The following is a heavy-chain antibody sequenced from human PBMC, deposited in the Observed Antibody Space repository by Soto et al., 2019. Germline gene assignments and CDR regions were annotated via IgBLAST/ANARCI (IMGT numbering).Heavy chain of an antibody. CDR2: INHSGST. V-gene: IGHV4-34*01. CDR1: GGSFSGYY. D-gene: IGHD5-12*01. CDR3: ARGRNSGYDFLKAGARLPRKYYFDY. Sequence: SETLSLTCAVYGGSFSGYYWSWTRQPPGKGLEWIGEINHSGSTNYNPSLKSRVTISVDTSKNQFSLKLSSVTAADTAVYYCARGRNSGYDFLKAGARLPRKYYFDYWGQGTLVTVSS. J-gene: IGHJ4*02.